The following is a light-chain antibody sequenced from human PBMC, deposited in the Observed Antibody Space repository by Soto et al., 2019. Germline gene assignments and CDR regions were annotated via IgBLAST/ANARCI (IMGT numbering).Light chain of an antibody. V-gene: IGLV1-44*01. Sequence: QPVLTQPPSASGTPGQRVTISCSGSSSNNGSNTVNWYQQLPGTAPKLLIYSNNQRPSGVPDRFSGSKSGTSASLAISGLQSEDEADYYCAAWDDSLNGWVFGGGTQLTVL. CDR1: SSNNGSNT. J-gene: IGLJ3*02. CDR2: SNN. CDR3: AAWDDSLNGWV.